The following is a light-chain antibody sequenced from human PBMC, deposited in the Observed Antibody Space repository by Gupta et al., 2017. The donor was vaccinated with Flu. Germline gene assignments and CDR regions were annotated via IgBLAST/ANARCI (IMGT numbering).Light chain of an antibody. V-gene: IGLV1-47*01. CDR1: FSDIGTSY. Sequence: RVTISCSGSFSDIGTSYVYWYQQLPGAAPKLLIYRSSQRPSGVPDRFSASKSGTSASLAISGLRSDDEADYYCATWGANQSGWMFGGGTRLTVL. J-gene: IGLJ3*02. CDR3: ATWGANQSGWM. CDR2: RSS.